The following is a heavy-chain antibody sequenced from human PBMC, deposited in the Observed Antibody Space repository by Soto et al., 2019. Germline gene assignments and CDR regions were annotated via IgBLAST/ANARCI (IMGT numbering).Heavy chain of an antibody. CDR3: ARDTGYCISTSCYSRWFEP. CDR2: ISSSSTYI. Sequence: PGGSLRLSCADSGFTFSSYSMNWVRQAPGKGLEWVSSISSSSTYIYYADSVKGRFTISRDNAKNSLYLQMNSLSAEDTAVYYCARDTGYCISTSCYSRWFEPWGQGTLVTVSS. D-gene: IGHD2-2*03. V-gene: IGHV3-21*01. J-gene: IGHJ5*02. CDR1: GFTFSSYS.